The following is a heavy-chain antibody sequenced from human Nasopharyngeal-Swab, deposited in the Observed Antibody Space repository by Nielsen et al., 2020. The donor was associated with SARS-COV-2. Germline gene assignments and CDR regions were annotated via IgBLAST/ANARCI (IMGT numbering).Heavy chain of an antibody. V-gene: IGHV3-43*02. J-gene: IGHJ6*03. Sequence: GGSLRLSCAASGFTFDDYAMHWVRQAPGKGLEWVSLISGDGGSTYYADSVKGRFTISRDNSKNSLYLQMNSLRTEGTALYYCAKGYYYYYMDVWGKGTTVTVSS. CDR1: GFTFDDYA. CDR2: ISGDGGST. CDR3: AKGYYYYYMDV.